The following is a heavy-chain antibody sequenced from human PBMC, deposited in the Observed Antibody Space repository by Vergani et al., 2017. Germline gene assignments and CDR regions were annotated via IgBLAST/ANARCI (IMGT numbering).Heavy chain of an antibody. CDR1: GGTFSSYA. D-gene: IGHD1-26*01. CDR2: IIPIFGTA. V-gene: IGHV1-69*01. Sequence: QVQLVQSGAEVKKPGSSVKVSCKASGGTFSSYAISWVRQAPGQGLEWMGGIIPIFGTANYAQKFQGRVTITADESTSTAYMELSSLRSEDTAVYYWARDLSGSGSYYSYFDYWGQGTLVTVSS. J-gene: IGHJ4*02. CDR3: ARDLSGSGSYYSYFDY.